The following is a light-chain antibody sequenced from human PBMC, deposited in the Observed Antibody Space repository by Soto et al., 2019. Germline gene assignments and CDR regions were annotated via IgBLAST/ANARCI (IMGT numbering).Light chain of an antibody. J-gene: IGKJ4*01. CDR1: QGISNF. CDR3: QKYKSAPSLA. V-gene: IGKV1-27*01. Sequence: DIPMTQSPSSLSASVGDRVTITCRASQGISNFLAWYQHKPGKVPKLLIYAASTLQLGVPSRFSGSGSGKDFSLTISSLQPEDVATYYCQKYKSAPSLAFGGGTKVDIK. CDR2: AAS.